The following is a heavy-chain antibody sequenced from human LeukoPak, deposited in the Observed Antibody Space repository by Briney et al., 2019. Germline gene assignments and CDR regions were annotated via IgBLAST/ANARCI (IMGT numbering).Heavy chain of an antibody. CDR3: ARDRGEHWFDP. J-gene: IGHJ5*02. CDR1: GFTFSSSA. V-gene: IGHV3-23*01. CDR2: ISGSGDRT. Sequence: GGSLRLSCAASGFTFSSSAMSWVRQAPGKGLEWVSAISGSGDRTYNADSVKGRFTISRDNSKDTLYLQMNSLRAEDTAIYYCARDRGEHWFDPWGQGTLVTVSS. D-gene: IGHD1-1*01.